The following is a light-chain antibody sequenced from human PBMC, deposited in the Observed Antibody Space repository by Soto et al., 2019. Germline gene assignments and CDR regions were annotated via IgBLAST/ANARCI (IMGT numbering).Light chain of an antibody. CDR1: QALGSY. J-gene: IGKJ5*01. CDR3: QQRNNQPLIT. CDR2: AAS. Sequence: DIQLTQSPSFLSASVGDRVTITCRASQALGSYLVWYQQKPGKAPKLLIYAASTLQSGVPSRFSGRGSGTEFTLTISSLQPEDFATYYCQQRNNQPLITFGQGTRLDIK. V-gene: IGKV1-9*01.